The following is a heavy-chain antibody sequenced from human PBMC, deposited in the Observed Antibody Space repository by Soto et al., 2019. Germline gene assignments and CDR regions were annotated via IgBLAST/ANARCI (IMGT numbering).Heavy chain of an antibody. CDR3: AKQREYSGYDWLYYFDY. D-gene: IGHD5-12*01. J-gene: IGHJ4*02. CDR1: GFPFSSYG. V-gene: IGHV3-30*18. CDR2: ISYDGSNK. Sequence: GGSLRLSCAASGFPFSSYGMHWVRQAPGKGLEWVAVISYDGSNKYYADSVKGRFTISRDNSKNTLYLQMNSLRAEDTAVYYCAKQREYSGYDWLYYFDYWGRGTLVTVSS.